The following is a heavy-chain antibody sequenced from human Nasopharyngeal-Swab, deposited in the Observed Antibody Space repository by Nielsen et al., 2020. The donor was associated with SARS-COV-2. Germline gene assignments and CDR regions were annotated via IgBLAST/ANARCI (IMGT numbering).Heavy chain of an antibody. CDR3: ARVGRLRSEFGY. D-gene: IGHD3-10*02. J-gene: IGHJ4*02. CDR1: GFTFSSYW. Sequence: GESLKISCAASGFTFSSYWMSWVRQAPGKGLEWVANIKQDGSEKYYVDSVKGRFTISRDNAKNSLYLQMNSLRAEDTAVYYCARVGRLRSEFGYWGQGTLVTVSS. CDR2: IKQDGSEK. V-gene: IGHV3-7*01.